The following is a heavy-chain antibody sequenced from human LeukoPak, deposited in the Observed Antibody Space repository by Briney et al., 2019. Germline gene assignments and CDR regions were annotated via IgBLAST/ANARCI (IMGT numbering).Heavy chain of an antibody. CDR2: ISTSSSYI. Sequence: PGGSLRLSCAASGFTFSSYSMNWVRQAPGKGLEWVSYISTSSSYIYYAISVKGRFTISRDNAKNSLYLQMNSLRAEDTAVYYCARGCSGGSCPSESWGQGTLLPVSS. J-gene: IGHJ5*02. V-gene: IGHV3-21*05. D-gene: IGHD2-15*01. CDR1: GFTFSSYS. CDR3: ARGCSGGSCPSES.